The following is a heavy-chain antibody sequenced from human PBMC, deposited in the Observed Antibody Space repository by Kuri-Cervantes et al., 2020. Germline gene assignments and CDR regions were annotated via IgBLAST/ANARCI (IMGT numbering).Heavy chain of an antibody. J-gene: IGHJ4*02. CDR1: GGSISSYY. V-gene: IGHV4-59*13. Sequence: SETLSLTCTVSGGSISSYYGSWIRQPPGKGLEWIGYIYTRGSTNYDPSLKSRVTISADTSRNQFSLKLNSVTAADTAVYFCARATKGGTGYYYTFDSWGQGTLVTVSS. D-gene: IGHD3-9*01. CDR2: IYTRGST. CDR3: ARATKGGTGYYYTFDS.